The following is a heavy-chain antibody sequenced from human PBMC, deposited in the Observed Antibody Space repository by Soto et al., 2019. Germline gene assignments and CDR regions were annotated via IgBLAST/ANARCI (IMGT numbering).Heavy chain of an antibody. Sequence: EVQLLESGGGLVQPGGSLRLSCAASGFTFSSYAMSWVRQAPGKGLEWVSAISGRGGSTYYADSGKGRFTISRDNSKNTIYMHMNSLRAEDTAVYYCAKSCPGSLLPEFDYWGQGTLVNVSS. CDR1: GFTFSSYA. CDR3: AKSCPGSLLPEFDY. CDR2: ISGRGGST. J-gene: IGHJ4*02. V-gene: IGHV3-23*01. D-gene: IGHD6-13*01.